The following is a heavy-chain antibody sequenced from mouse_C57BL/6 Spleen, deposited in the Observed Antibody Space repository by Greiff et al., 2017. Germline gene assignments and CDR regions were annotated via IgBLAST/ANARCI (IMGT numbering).Heavy chain of an antibody. J-gene: IGHJ4*01. CDR1: GYTFNSYW. D-gene: IGHD2-4*01. CDR3: TRSYDYDDYYAMDY. CDR2: IYPGNSDT. V-gene: IGHV1-5*01. Sequence: EVQLVESGTVLARPGASVKMSCKTSGYTFNSYWMHWVKQRPGQGLEWIGAIYPGNSDTSYNQKFKGKAKLTAVTSASTAYKELSSLTNEDSAVYYCTRSYDYDDYYAMDYWGQGTSVTVSS.